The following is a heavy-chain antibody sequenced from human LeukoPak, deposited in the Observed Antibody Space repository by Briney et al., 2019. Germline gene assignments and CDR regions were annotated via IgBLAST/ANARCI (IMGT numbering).Heavy chain of an antibody. J-gene: IGHJ4*02. V-gene: IGHV4-59*01. Sequence: PSETLSLTCTVSGDSISSYYCSWIRQPPGKGLEWIGYIYYSGTTNHNPSLKSRVTIAVDTSKNQFSLKLSSVTAADTAVYYCARHSSLAHFDHWGQGSLVTVSS. CDR3: ARHSSLAHFDH. CDR1: GDSISSYY. CDR2: IYYSGTT.